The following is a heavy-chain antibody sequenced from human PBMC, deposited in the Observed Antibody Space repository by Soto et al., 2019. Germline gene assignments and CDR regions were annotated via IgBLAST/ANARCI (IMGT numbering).Heavy chain of an antibody. V-gene: IGHV4-30-4*01. CDR2: IYYSGST. CDR3: ARTGYCGGDCYPGGFDY. D-gene: IGHD2-21*02. Sequence: QVQLQESGPGLVKPSQTLSLTCTVSGGSISSGDYYWSWIRQPPGKGLEWIGYIYYSGSTYYNPALKIRVTISVDTSKNQFSLKLSSVTAADTAVYYCARTGYCGGDCYPGGFDYWGQGTLVTVSS. J-gene: IGHJ4*02. CDR1: GGSISSGDYY.